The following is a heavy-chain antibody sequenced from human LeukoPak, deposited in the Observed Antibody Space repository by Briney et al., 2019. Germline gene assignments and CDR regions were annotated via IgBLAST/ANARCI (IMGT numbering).Heavy chain of an antibody. CDR2: INPNSGDT. CDR3: ARGNFGYSYADRWDYFDY. Sequence: GASVTVSCKASGYTFTGYYVHWVRQATAQGLEWMGRINPNSGDTNYAQKFQGRVTMTRDTSISTAYMELSRLRSDDTAVYYCARGNFGYSYADRWDYFDYWGQGTLVTVSS. V-gene: IGHV1-2*06. J-gene: IGHJ4*02. CDR1: GYTFTGYY. D-gene: IGHD5-18*01.